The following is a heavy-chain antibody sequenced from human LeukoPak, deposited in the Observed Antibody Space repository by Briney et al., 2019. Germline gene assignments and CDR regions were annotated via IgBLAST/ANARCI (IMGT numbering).Heavy chain of an antibody. CDR3: ARNLAGRIFSFDY. D-gene: IGHD6-19*01. CDR1: GGSISSYY. J-gene: IGHJ4*02. Sequence: SETLSLTGTVSGGSISSYYWSWIRQPPGRGLEWIGYIYYSGSTNYNPSLKSRVTISVDTSKNQFSLKLSSVTAADTAVYYCARNLAGRIFSFDYWGQGTLVTVSS. CDR2: IYYSGST. V-gene: IGHV4-59*01.